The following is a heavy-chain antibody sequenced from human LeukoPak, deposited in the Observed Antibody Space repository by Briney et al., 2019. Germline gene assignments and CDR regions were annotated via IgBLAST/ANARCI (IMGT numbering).Heavy chain of an antibody. CDR2: INHSGST. CDR1: GGSFSGYY. D-gene: IGHD6-13*01. J-gene: IGHJ4*02. V-gene: IGHV4-34*01. Sequence: PSETLSLTCAVYGGSFSGYYWSWIRQPPGKGLEWIGEINHSGSTNYNPSLKSRVTISVDTSKNQFSLKLSSVTAADTAVYYCATPPEGGYSSSWYWFDYWGQGTLVTVSS. CDR3: ATPPEGGYSSSWYWFDY.